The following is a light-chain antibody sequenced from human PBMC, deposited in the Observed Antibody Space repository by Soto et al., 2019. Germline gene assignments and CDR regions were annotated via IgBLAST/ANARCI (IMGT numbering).Light chain of an antibody. V-gene: IGKV1-5*03. CDR3: QQYNNWLWT. J-gene: IGKJ1*01. Sequence: DIHLTQSPSTLSGSVGDRGTITCRASQTISSWLAWYQQTPVKAPRLLSYKASTLKSGVPSRFSGSGSGTEFTLTISSLQSEDFAVYYCQQYNNWLWTFGQGTKV. CDR1: QTISSW. CDR2: KAS.